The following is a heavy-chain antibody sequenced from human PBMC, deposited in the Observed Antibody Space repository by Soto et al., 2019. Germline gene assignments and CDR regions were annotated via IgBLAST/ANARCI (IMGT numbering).Heavy chain of an antibody. Sequence: QVQLQESGPGLVKPSDTLSLTCAVSGYSISSSNWWGWIRQPPGKGLEWIGYIYYSGTTYYNPSLKSRVTMSADPSKNQFSLKLTSVTAVDTAVYYCARREIQGPIDYWGQGTLVTVSS. V-gene: IGHV4-28*01. CDR1: GYSISSSNW. D-gene: IGHD1-26*01. J-gene: IGHJ4*02. CDR3: ARREIQGPIDY. CDR2: IYYSGTT.